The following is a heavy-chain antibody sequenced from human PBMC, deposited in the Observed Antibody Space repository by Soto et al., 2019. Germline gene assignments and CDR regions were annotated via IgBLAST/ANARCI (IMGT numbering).Heavy chain of an antibody. D-gene: IGHD4-4*01. CDR2: IYPGDSDT. J-gene: IGHJ4*02. CDR1: GYSFTSYW. CDR3: ARSTTVTTYYFDY. V-gene: IGHV5-51*01. Sequence: GESLQISCKGSGYSFTSYWIGWVRQMPGKGLEWMGIIYPGDSDTRYSPSFQGQVTISADKSISTAYLQWSSLKASDTAMYYCARSTTVTTYYFDYWGQGTLVTVSS.